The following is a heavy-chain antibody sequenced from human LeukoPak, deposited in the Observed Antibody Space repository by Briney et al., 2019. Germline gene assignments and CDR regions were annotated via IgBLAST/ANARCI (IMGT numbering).Heavy chain of an antibody. CDR1: GFTFSSYA. V-gene: IGHV3-23*01. D-gene: IGHD3-22*01. CDR3: AKYRGLRDYDD. Sequence: PGGSLRLSCAASGFTFSSYAMSWVRQAPGKALECVSAISGSGGGTYYADYVKGRFTISGDNSKNTLYLQVNSLRAEDTAVYYCAKYRGLRDYDDWGQGTLVTVSS. J-gene: IGHJ4*02. CDR2: ISGSGGGT.